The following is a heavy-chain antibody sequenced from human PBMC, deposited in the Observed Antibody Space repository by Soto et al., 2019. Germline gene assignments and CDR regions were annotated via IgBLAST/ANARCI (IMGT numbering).Heavy chain of an antibody. D-gene: IGHD3-10*01. Sequence: QVQLVQSGAEVKKPGASVKVSCKTSGYTFTSHGISWVCQAPGQGLEWMGWISPYNGDTNYAQKLQGRVSVTTDSSTRTAYMELRSLRSEDTAVYYCARMVRGSTVGYYYYMDVWGKGTTVTVSS. V-gene: IGHV1-18*01. CDR1: GYTFTSHG. J-gene: IGHJ6*03. CDR2: ISPYNGDT. CDR3: ARMVRGSTVGYYYYMDV.